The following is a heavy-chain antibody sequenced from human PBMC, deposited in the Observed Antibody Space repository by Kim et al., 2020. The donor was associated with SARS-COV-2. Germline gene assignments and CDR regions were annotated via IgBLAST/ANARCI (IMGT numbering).Heavy chain of an antibody. CDR3: ARGQGGSYYGYYYFDY. CDR1: GGSISSGGYY. CDR2: IYYSGST. Sequence: SETLSLTCTVSGGSISSGGYYWSWIRQHPGKGLEWIGYIYYSGSTYYNPSLKSRVTISVDTSKNQFSLKLSSVTAADTAVYYCARGQGGSYYGYYYFDYWGQGTLVTVSS. D-gene: IGHD1-26*01. V-gene: IGHV4-31*03. J-gene: IGHJ4*02.